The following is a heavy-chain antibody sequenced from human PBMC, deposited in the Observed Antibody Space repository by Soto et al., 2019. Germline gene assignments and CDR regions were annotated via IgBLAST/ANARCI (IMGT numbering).Heavy chain of an antibody. J-gene: IGHJ3*02. CDR2: IYYSGST. Sequence: PSETLSLTCTVSGGSISSGGYYWSWIRQHPGKGLEWIGYIYYSGSTYYNPSLKSRVTISVGTSKNQFSLKLSSVTAADTAVYYCARDRVTTAFDIWGQGTMVTVSS. CDR1: GGSISSGGYY. V-gene: IGHV4-31*03. D-gene: IGHD4-17*01. CDR3: ARDRVTTAFDI.